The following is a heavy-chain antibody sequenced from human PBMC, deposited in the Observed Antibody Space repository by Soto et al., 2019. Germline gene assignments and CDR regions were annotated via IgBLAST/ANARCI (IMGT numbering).Heavy chain of an antibody. CDR1: GFTFSGDS. V-gene: IGHV3-21*01. Sequence: SLRLSCAASGFTFSGDSMNWVRQAPGKWLEWVSSISPTSTYIYYADSVKGRFTISRDNANNSLHLQMNSLRAEDTAVYYCVRDYVMDVWGQGTTVTVSS. CDR3: VRDYVMDV. J-gene: IGHJ6*02. CDR2: ISPTSTYI.